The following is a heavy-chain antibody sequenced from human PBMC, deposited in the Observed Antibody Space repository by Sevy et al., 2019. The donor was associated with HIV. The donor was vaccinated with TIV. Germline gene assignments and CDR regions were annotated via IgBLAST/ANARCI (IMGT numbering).Heavy chain of an antibody. CDR1: GGSISSYY. Sequence: SETLSLTCTVSGGSISSYYWSWIRQPPGKGLEWIGYIYYSGSTNYNPSLKSRVTISVDTSKNQFSLKLSSVTAADTAVYYCARSEGYYDFWSGYPHRLYYYYGMDVWGQGTTVTVSS. CDR2: IYYSGST. V-gene: IGHV4-59*01. J-gene: IGHJ6*02. CDR3: ARSEGYYDFWSGYPHRLYYYYGMDV. D-gene: IGHD3-3*01.